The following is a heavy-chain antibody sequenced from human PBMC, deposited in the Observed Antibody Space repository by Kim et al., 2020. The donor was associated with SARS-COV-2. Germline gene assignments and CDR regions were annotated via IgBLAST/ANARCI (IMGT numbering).Heavy chain of an antibody. Sequence: SETLSLTCTVSGGSISSGGYYWSWIRQHPGKGLEWIGYIYYSGSTYYNPSLKSRVTISVDTSKNQFSLKLSSVTAADTAVYYCARFKWHHQHWGNYYYGMDVWGQGTTVTVSS. CDR2: IYYSGST. CDR1: GGSISSGGYY. J-gene: IGHJ6*02. V-gene: IGHV4-31*03. D-gene: IGHD7-27*01. CDR3: ARFKWHHQHWGNYYYGMDV.